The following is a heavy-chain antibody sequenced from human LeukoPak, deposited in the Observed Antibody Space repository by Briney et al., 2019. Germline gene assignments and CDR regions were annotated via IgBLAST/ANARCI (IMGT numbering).Heavy chain of an antibody. CDR2: IIPIFGTA. Sequence: SVKVSCKASGGTFSSYAISWVRQAPGQGLEWMGGIIPIFGTANYAQKFQGRVTITTDESTSTAYMELSSLRSEDTAVYYCATGYSCSWYEAFDIWGQGTMVTVSS. CDR1: GGTFSSYA. J-gene: IGHJ3*02. D-gene: IGHD6-13*01. CDR3: ATGYSCSWYEAFDI. V-gene: IGHV1-69*05.